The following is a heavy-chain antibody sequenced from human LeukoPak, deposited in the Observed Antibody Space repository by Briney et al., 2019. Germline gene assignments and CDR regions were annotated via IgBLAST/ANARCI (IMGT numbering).Heavy chain of an antibody. CDR3: AKDPYMDV. CDR1: GFSFDDAT. Sequence: GGSLRLSCAASGFSFDDATMHWVRQTPGRGLEWVSGLNWNSDKIGYADSVKGRFTISRDNAKDSLYLQMISLRPDDTALYYGAKDPYMDVWGKGTTVTVSS. V-gene: IGHV3-9*01. J-gene: IGHJ6*03. CDR2: LNWNSDKI.